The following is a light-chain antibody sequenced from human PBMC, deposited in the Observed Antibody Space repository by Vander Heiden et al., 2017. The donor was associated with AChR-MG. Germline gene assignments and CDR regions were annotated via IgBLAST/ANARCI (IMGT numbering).Light chain of an antibody. Sequence: SSELTQDPAVSVALGQTVRITCHGDSLRSYYASWYQQKPGQAPVLVIYGKNNRPSGIPDRVSGSSSGNTAYLTITGAQAEDEADYYCNSRDSSGNQYVFGTGTKVTVL. J-gene: IGLJ1*01. CDR1: SLRSYY. CDR2: GKN. V-gene: IGLV3-19*01. CDR3: NSRDSSGNQYV.